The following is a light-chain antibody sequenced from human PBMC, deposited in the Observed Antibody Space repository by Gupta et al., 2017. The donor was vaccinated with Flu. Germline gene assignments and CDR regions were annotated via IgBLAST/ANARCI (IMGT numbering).Light chain of an antibody. CDR1: QSVSSH. Sequence: PATPSVSPGERATLSCRASQSVSSHLVWYQYKPGQAPRLLISGASATATPIPARSSGCGSGTAFTLTIMSLQSEDFAVYYFHEGADWATTFGPGTKLELK. CDR3: HEGADWATT. V-gene: IGKV3D-15*01. CDR2: GAS. J-gene: IGKJ2*01.